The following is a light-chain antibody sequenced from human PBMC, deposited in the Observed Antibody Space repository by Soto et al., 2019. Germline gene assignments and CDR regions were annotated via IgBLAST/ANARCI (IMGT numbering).Light chain of an antibody. CDR3: QQSYSTPRT. J-gene: IGKJ1*01. Sequence: DIQMTQSPSSLSASVGDRVTITCRASQSISNYLNWYQQKPGKAPKLLMYAASSLQSGVPSRFSGSGSGTDFTFTISSLQPEDFATYYCQQSYSTPRTFGQGTKVEI. V-gene: IGKV1-39*01. CDR2: AAS. CDR1: QSISNY.